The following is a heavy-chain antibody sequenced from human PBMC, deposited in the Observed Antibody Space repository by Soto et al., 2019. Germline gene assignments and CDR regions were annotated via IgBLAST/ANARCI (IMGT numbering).Heavy chain of an antibody. V-gene: IGHV4-61*01. J-gene: IGHJ5*02. CDR1: GGSVSSGSYY. Sequence: KASETLSLTCTVSGGSVSSGSYYWSWIRQPPGKGLEWIGYIYYSGSTNYNPSPKSRVTISVDTSKNQFSLKLSSVTAADTAVYYCARSDGENLFENWFDPWGQGTLVTVSS. D-gene: IGHD3-3*01. CDR2: IYYSGST. CDR3: ARSDGENLFENWFDP.